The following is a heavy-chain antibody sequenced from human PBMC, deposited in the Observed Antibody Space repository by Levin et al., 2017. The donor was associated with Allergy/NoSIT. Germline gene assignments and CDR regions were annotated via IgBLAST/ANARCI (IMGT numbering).Heavy chain of an antibody. CDR3: ARESSRDGYRIDY. D-gene: IGHD5-24*01. CDR1: GFTFSSYS. V-gene: IGHV3-21*01. CDR2: ISSSSSYI. Sequence: PGGSLRLSCAASGFTFSSYSMNWVRQAPGKGLEWVSSISSSSSYIYYADSVKGRFTISRDNAKNSLYLQMNSLRAEDTAVYYCARESSRDGYRIDYWGQGTLVTVSS. J-gene: IGHJ4*02.